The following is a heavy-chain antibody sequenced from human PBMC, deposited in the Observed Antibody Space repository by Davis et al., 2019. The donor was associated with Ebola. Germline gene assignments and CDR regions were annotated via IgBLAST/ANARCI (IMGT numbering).Heavy chain of an antibody. CDR3: ARMAHGAYCSGGSCYPNHNWFDP. CDR1: GYSFTSYW. D-gene: IGHD2-15*01. CDR2: IYPGDSDT. J-gene: IGHJ5*02. Sequence: KVSCKGSGYSFTSYWIGWVRQMPGKGLEWMGIIYPGDSDTRYSPSFQGQVTISADKSISTAYLQWSSLKASDTAMYYCARMAHGAYCSGGSCYPNHNWFDPWGQGTLVTVSS. V-gene: IGHV5-51*01.